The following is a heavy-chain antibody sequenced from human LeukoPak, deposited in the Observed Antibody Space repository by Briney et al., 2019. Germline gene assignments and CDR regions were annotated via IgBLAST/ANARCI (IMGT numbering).Heavy chain of an antibody. Sequence: ASLCVPCKASGYTFTSYDINWVRQAPGQGLEWMGWMNPNSGNTGYAQKFQGRVTITRNTSISTAYMELSSLRSEDTAVYYCARGRGGYERNFDYWGQGTLVTVSS. D-gene: IGHD5-12*01. CDR2: MNPNSGNT. V-gene: IGHV1-8*03. CDR1: GYTFTSYD. J-gene: IGHJ4*02. CDR3: ARGRGGYERNFDY.